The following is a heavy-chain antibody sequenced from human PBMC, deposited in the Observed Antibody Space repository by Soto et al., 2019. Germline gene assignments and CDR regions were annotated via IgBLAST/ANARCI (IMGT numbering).Heavy chain of an antibody. CDR3: ARGGTGYCSGGSCYGDYYYGMDV. J-gene: IGHJ6*02. CDR1: GGSISSGGYY. V-gene: IGHV4-31*03. Sequence: PSETLSLTCTVSGGSISSGGYYWSWIRQHPGKGLEWIGYIYYSGSTYYNPSLKSRVTISVDTSKNQFSLKLSSVTAADTAVYYCARGGTGYCSGGSCYGDYYYGMDVWGQGTTVTVSS. D-gene: IGHD2-15*01. CDR2: IYYSGST.